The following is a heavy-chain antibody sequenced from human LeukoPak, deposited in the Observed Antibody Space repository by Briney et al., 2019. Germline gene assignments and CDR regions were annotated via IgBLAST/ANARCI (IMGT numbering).Heavy chain of an antibody. Sequence: PGGSLRLSCAASGFTFSSYGMHWVRQAPGKGLEWVAVISYDGSNKYYADSVKGRFTISRDNSKNTLYLQMNSLRAEDTAVYYCARDLGSAPGPYYYYGMDVWGQGTTVTVSS. V-gene: IGHV3-30*03. CDR3: ARDLGSAPGPYYYYGMDV. CDR2: ISYDGSNK. CDR1: GFTFSSYG. J-gene: IGHJ6*02. D-gene: IGHD3-10*01.